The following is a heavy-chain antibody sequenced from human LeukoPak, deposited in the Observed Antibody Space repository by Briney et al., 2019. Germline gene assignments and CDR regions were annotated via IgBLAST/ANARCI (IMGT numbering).Heavy chain of an antibody. J-gene: IGHJ4*02. CDR2: ISGSGGST. D-gene: IGHD3-3*01. CDR1: GFTFSSYA. Sequence: GGSLRPSCAASGFTFSSYATSWVRQAPGKGLEWVSAISGSGGSTYYADSVKGRFTISRDNSKNTLYLQMNSLRAEDTAVYYCAKVPSPFGVVRYFDYWGQGTLVTVSS. V-gene: IGHV3-23*01. CDR3: AKVPSPFGVVRYFDY.